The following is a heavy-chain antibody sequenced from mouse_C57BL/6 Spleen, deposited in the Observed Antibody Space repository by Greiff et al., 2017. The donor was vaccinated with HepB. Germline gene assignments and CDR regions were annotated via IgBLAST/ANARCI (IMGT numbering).Heavy chain of an antibody. CDR1: GFNIKDYY. CDR3: ARRHYGSFYWYFDV. J-gene: IGHJ1*03. V-gene: IGHV14-2*01. D-gene: IGHD1-1*01. CDR2: IDPEDGET. Sequence: VQLQQSGAELVKPGASVKLSCTASGFNIKDYYMHWVKQRTEQGLEWIGRIDPEDGETKYAPKFQGKATLTADTSSNSAYLQLSSLTSEDTAVYYCARRHYGSFYWYFDVWGTGTTVTVSS.